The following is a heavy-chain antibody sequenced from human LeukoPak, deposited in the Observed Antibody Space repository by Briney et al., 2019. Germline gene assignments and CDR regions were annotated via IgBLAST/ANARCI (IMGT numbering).Heavy chain of an antibody. D-gene: IGHD3-9*01. V-gene: IGHV4-34*01. CDR2: INHSGST. CDR3: ARHSPVTLRYFDWLSSYYFDY. CDR1: GGSFSGYY. Sequence: SETLSLTCAVYGGSFSGYYWSWIRQPPGKGLEWIGEINHSGSTNYNPSLKSRVTISVDTSKNQFSLKLSSVTAADTAVYYCARHSPVTLRYFDWLSSYYFDYWGQGTLVTVSS. J-gene: IGHJ4*02.